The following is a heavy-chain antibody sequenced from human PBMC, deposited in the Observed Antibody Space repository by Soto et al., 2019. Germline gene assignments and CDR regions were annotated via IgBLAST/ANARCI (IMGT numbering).Heavy chain of an antibody. J-gene: IGHJ5*02. D-gene: IGHD3-10*01. CDR1: GYTFTGYY. CDR3: ARGPFIGVGSPSGWFDP. Sequence: VASVKVSCKASGYTFTGYYMHWVRQAPGQGLEWMGWINPNSGGTNYAQKFQGWVTMTRDTSISTAYMELSRLRSDDTAVYYCARGPFIGVGSPSGWFDPWGQGTLVTVSS. CDR2: INPNSGGT. V-gene: IGHV1-2*04.